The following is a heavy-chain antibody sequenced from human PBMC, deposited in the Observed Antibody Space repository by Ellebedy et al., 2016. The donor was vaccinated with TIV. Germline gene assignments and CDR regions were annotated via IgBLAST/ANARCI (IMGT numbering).Heavy chain of an antibody. CDR1: GFTFSDYY. CDR2: INQDGSVD. J-gene: IGHJ4*02. Sequence: GGSLRLXXAASGFTFSDYYMSWIRQAPGKGLEWVASINQDGSVDHYVDSVMGRFTVSRDNAKSSLYLQMNSLRAEDTAVYYCLPSGGSSRWGQGTLVTVSS. D-gene: IGHD5-12*01. V-gene: IGHV3-7*01. CDR3: LPSGGSSR.